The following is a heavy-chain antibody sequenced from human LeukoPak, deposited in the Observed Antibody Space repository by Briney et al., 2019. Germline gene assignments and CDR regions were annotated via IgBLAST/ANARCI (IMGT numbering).Heavy chain of an antibody. D-gene: IGHD6-19*01. CDR3: ARRQQWLANDY. Sequence: GGSLRLSCAASGFTFNSYWMSWVRQAPGKGLEWVANIKKDGSEKNYVDSVKGRFTISRDNAKNSLYLQMDSLRAEDTAVYYCARRQQWLANDYWGQGTLVTVSS. V-gene: IGHV3-7*01. CDR2: IKKDGSEK. CDR1: GFTFNSYW. J-gene: IGHJ4*02.